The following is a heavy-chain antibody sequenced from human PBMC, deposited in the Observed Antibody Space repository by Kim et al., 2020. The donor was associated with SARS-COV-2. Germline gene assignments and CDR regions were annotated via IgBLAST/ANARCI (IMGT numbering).Heavy chain of an antibody. J-gene: IGHJ4*02. Sequence: PSLKSRVTISVDTSKNQFSLKLSSVTAADTAVYYCARQATRITMIVVVTYWGQGTLVTVSS. D-gene: IGHD3-22*01. CDR3: ARQATRITMIVVVTY. V-gene: IGHV4-39*01.